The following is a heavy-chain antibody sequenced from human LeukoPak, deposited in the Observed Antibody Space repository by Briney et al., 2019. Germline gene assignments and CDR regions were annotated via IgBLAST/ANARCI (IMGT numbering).Heavy chain of an antibody. Sequence: GGSLRLSCAASGFTFSNNAMSWVRQAPGKGXXXXXXXXXXGSGIYYADSMKSRFTISRDNSKNTLYLQINSLRAEDTAVYYCAKWGDYDVLTGYYVSDYWGQGTLVTVSS. D-gene: IGHD3-9*01. CDR1: GFTFSNNA. CDR2: XXXXGSGI. CDR3: AKWGDYDVLTGYYVSDY. J-gene: IGHJ4*02. V-gene: IGHV3-23*01.